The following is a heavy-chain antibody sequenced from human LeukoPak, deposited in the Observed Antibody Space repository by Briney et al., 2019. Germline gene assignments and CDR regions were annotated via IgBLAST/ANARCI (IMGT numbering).Heavy chain of an antibody. Sequence: PGGSLRLSCAASGFTFSSYAMSWVRQAPGKGLEWVSAISGSGGSTYYADSVKGRFTIPRDNSKNTLYLQMNSLRAEDTAVYYCAKDHPNYYDSSGYYDAFDIWGQGTMVTVSS. V-gene: IGHV3-23*01. CDR3: AKDHPNYYDSSGYYDAFDI. J-gene: IGHJ3*02. CDR1: GFTFSSYA. D-gene: IGHD3-22*01. CDR2: ISGSGGST.